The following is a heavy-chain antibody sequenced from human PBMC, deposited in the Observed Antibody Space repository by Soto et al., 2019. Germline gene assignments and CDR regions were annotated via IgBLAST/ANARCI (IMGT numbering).Heavy chain of an antibody. D-gene: IGHD2-21*01. J-gene: IGHJ6*02. CDR2: IWYDGSNK. V-gene: IGHV3-33*01. Sequence: QVQLVESGGGVVQPGRSLRLSCAASGFTFSSYGMHWVRQAPGKGLEWVAVIWYDGSNKYYADSVKGRFTISRDNSKNTLDLQMNSLRAEDTAVYYCARDFIDGGNSYGMDVWGQGTTVTVSS. CDR1: GFTFSSYG. CDR3: ARDFIDGGNSYGMDV.